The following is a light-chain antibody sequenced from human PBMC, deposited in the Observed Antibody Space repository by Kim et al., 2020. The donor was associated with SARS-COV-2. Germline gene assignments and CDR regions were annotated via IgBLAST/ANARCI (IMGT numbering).Light chain of an antibody. CDR2: DKN. Sequence: SSELTQDPAVSVALGQTVRITCQGDSLRTYYASWYQQKPGQAPVLVIYDKNNRPSGIPDRFSGSSSGNTASLTITGDQAEDEADYYCNSRDSSGNQWVFG. J-gene: IGLJ3*02. CDR3: NSRDSSGNQWV. V-gene: IGLV3-19*01. CDR1: SLRTYY.